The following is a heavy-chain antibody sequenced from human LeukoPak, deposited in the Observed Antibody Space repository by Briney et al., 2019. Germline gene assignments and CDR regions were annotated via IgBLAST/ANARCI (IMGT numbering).Heavy chain of an antibody. CDR1: GGSISSYY. CDR3: ARLRTDAFDI. Sequence: SETLSLTCTVSGGSISSYYWSWIRQPPGKGLEWSGYIYYSRSANYNPSLKSRVTISVDTSKNQFSLKLSSVTAADTAVYYWARLRTDAFDIWGQGTMVTVSS. CDR2: IYYSRSA. J-gene: IGHJ3*02. D-gene: IGHD4-17*01. V-gene: IGHV4-59*01.